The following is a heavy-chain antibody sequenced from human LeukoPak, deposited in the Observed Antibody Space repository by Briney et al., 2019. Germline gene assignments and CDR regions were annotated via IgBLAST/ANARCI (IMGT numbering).Heavy chain of an antibody. V-gene: IGHV4-34*01. CDR2: INHSGTT. Sequence: KSSETLSLTCAVYGGSLSGYYWSWIRQPPGKGLEWIGEINHSGTTNYTPSLKSRVTISVDTSNNQFSLKLSSVTAADTAVYYCARPRSYYYYYMDVWGKGTTVTISS. J-gene: IGHJ6*03. CDR3: ARPRSYYYYYMDV. CDR1: GGSLSGYY.